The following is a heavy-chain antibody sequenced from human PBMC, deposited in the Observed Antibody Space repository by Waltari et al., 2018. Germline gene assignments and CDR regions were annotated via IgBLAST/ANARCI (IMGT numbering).Heavy chain of an antibody. Sequence: EVQLVESGGGLVQPGGSLRLSCAASGFTFSSYDMHWVRQATGEGLEWVSAIGTAGDTYYLGSVKGRFTISRENAKNSLYLQMNSLRAGDTAMYYCARATTYAFDIWGQGTMVTVSS. CDR3: ARATTYAFDI. CDR2: IGTAGDT. CDR1: GFTFSSYD. V-gene: IGHV3-13*01. J-gene: IGHJ3*02.